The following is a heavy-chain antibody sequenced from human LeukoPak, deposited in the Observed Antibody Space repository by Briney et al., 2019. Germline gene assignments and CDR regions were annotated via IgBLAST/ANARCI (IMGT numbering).Heavy chain of an antibody. V-gene: IGHV3-33*06. CDR3: AKDGKSYGDYSIDY. J-gene: IGHJ4*02. D-gene: IGHD4-17*01. Sequence: GRSLRLSCAASGFTFSSYGMNWVRQAPGKGLEWVAVIWYDGSNKYYADSVKGRFTISRDNSKNTLYLQMNSLRAEDTAVYYCAKDGKSYGDYSIDYWGQGTLVTVSS. CDR2: IWYDGSNK. CDR1: GFTFSSYG.